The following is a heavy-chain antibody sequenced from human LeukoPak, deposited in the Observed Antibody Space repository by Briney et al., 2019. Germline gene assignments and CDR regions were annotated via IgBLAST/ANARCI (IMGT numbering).Heavy chain of an antibody. J-gene: IGHJ5*02. D-gene: IGHD3-16*01. CDR2: IRSRGTQ. Sequence: GGSLRLSCTTSGFTLGTHTMHWFRQAPGRGVQWVGFIRSRGTQQYPTSVKGRLTISRDDSKTIAYPQRNSLKPEDTAVYYCTRDRFYVWFDPWGQETLVTVS. CDR3: TRDRFYVWFDP. V-gene: IGHV3-49*03. CDR1: GFTLGTHT.